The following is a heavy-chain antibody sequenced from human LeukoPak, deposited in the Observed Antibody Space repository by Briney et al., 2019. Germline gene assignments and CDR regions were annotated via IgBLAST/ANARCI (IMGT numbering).Heavy chain of an antibody. D-gene: IGHD3-10*01. CDR2: VYYSGSP. V-gene: IGHV4-59*11. CDR1: GDSIRSHY. J-gene: IGHJ5*02. Sequence: PSETLSLTCTVSGDSIRSHYWSWVRQPPGKGLEWIGYVYYSGSPKYDPSLESRVTISVDTSKNQFSLRLSSVTAADTAVYYCARDHPYYYGSGSYRRYNWFDPWGQGTLVTVSS. CDR3: ARDHPYYYGSGSYRRYNWFDP.